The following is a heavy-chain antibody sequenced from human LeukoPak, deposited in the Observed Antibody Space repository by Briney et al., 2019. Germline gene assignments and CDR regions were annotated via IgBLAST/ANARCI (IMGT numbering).Heavy chain of an antibody. J-gene: IGHJ4*02. CDR1: GYSFTTYW. Sequence: GESLKISCKGSGYSFTTYWLGWVRQMPGKGLEWMGITYPGDSETRYSPSFQGQVNISADKSISTAYLPWSSLKASDTAMYYCVRSRGYSYGYSYYFECWGQGTLVTVSS. CDR3: VRSRGYSYGYSYYFEC. V-gene: IGHV5-51*01. CDR2: TYPGDSET. D-gene: IGHD5-18*01.